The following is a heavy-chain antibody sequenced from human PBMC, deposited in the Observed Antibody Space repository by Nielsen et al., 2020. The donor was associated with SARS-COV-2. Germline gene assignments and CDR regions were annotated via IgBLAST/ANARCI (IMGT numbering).Heavy chain of an antibody. CDR1: GYSFTLYS. D-gene: IGHD3-10*01. CDR2: INAGNGNT. CDR3: ARNRAGYYFDY. Sequence: ASVKVSCKASGYSFTLYSIHWVRQAPGQRLEWMGWINAGNGNTRYSQEFQGRVTITRDTSASTAYMELSSLRSEDTAVYYCARNRAGYYFDYWGQGTLVTVSS. V-gene: IGHV1-3*01. J-gene: IGHJ4*02.